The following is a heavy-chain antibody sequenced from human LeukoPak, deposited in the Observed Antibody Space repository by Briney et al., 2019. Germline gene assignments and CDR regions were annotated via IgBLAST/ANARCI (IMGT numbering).Heavy chain of an antibody. V-gene: IGHV3-23*01. D-gene: IGHD6-19*01. CDR2: ISASGSNP. CDR3: ARDGDAGSGQVDY. CDR1: GFAFDSYG. J-gene: IGHJ4*02. Sequence: GGSLRLSCAASGFAFDSYGMSWVRQAPGKGLEWVAAISASGSNPHYSDSVKGRFLISRDNTENTVYLQMKSLRAEDTALYHCARDGDAGSGQVDYWGQGTLVTVSS.